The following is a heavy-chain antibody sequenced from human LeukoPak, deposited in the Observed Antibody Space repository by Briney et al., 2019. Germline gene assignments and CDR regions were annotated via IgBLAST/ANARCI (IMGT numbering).Heavy chain of an antibody. V-gene: IGHV3-23*01. J-gene: IGHJ4*02. D-gene: IGHD3-22*01. Sequence: QAGGSLRLPCAASRFTFSSYAMGWVRQAPGKGLKWVSSISGSGDSTHYADSVKGRFTISRDNSKNTLYLQMNSLTAEDTAVYYCAKGKYSSGYPYYFDYWGQGALVTVSS. CDR1: RFTFSSYA. CDR3: AKGKYSSGYPYYFDY. CDR2: ISGSGDST.